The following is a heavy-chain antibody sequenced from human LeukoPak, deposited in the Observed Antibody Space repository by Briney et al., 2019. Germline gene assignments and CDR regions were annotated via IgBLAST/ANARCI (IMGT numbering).Heavy chain of an antibody. V-gene: IGHV4-4*07. CDR1: GDSISSYY. D-gene: IGHD2-2*01. CDR2: VSPSGNT. J-gene: IGHJ6*03. CDR3: ARGVVPPGMDYYHYMDV. Sequence: SETLSLTCAVSGDSISSYYWTWIRQPAGKGLEWIGRVSPSGNTKYNSSLKSRLSMSVDSSKKQISLKVTSVTAADTAVYYCARGVVPPGMDYYHYMDVWGKGTTVTVSS.